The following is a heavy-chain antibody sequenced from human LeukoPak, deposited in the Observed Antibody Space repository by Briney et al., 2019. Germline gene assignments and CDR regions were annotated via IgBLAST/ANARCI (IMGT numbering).Heavy chain of an antibody. J-gene: IGHJ4*02. CDR3: ARLSYRPESSIAARPYDY. D-gene: IGHD6-6*01. CDR1: GFTFSSYW. V-gene: IGHV3-74*01. Sequence: GGSLRLSCAASGFTFSSYWMHWVRQAPGKGLVWVSRINGNGSSTDYADSVKGRFTISRDNAKNTLYLQMNSLRAEDTTVYYCARLSYRPESSIAARPYDYWGQGTLVTVSS. CDR2: INGNGSST.